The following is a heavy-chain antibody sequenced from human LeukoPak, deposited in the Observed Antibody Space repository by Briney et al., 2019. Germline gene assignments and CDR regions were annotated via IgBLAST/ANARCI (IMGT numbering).Heavy chain of an antibody. Sequence: SETLSLTCTVSGGSITSYYWSWIRQPPGKGLEWIGYVYYSGSTDYNPSLNSRVTISADTSKNQFSLKLNSVTAADTAVYYCAREGVSYYDRSGYHYWGQGTLVTVSS. CDR3: AREGVSYYDRSGYHY. J-gene: IGHJ4*02. V-gene: IGHV4-59*01. CDR2: VYYSGST. CDR1: GGSITSYY. D-gene: IGHD3-22*01.